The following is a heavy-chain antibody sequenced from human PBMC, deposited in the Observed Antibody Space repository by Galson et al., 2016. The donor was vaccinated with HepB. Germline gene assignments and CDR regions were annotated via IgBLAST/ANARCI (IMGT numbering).Heavy chain of an antibody. CDR1: GFTFNFYL. J-gene: IGHJ3*02. CDR3: ASCMGWYGMCAFEI. V-gene: IGHV3-7*01. D-gene: IGHD6-13*01. Sequence: SLRLSCAASGFTFNFYLMSWVRQAPGKGLEWVANINQDGSEKSYMDSVKGRFIISRDNSKNTLYLQMNSLRAEDTAVYYCASCMGWYGMCAFEIWGQGTMVTVSS. CDR2: INQDGSEK.